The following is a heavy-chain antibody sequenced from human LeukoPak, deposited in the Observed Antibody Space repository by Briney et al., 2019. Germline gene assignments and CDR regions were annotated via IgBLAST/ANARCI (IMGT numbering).Heavy chain of an antibody. Sequence: ASVTVSCKASGYTFTCYYMHWVRQAPGQGLEWMGWINPNSGGTNYAQKFQGRVTMTRDTSISTAYMELSRVRSDDTAVYYCARGGGIAAAPPSGYWGQGTLVTVSS. CDR2: INPNSGGT. D-gene: IGHD6-13*01. CDR1: GYTFTCYY. J-gene: IGHJ4*02. CDR3: ARGGGIAAAPPSGY. V-gene: IGHV1-2*02.